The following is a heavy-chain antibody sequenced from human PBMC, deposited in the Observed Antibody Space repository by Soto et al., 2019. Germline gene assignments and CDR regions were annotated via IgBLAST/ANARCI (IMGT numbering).Heavy chain of an antibody. CDR1: GFSLTTGGGA. J-gene: IGHJ6*02. Sequence: SGPTLVNPTQTLTLTCSFSGFSLTTGGGAVGWIRQPPGKALEWLALIYWNDDKRYGPSLKNRLTVTKDTSKNQVVLKLTNMDPVDTATYYCANKLRYLDAMDVWGQGTTVTVSS. CDR2: IYWNDDK. CDR3: ANKLRYLDAMDV. V-gene: IGHV2-5*01. D-gene: IGHD3-9*01.